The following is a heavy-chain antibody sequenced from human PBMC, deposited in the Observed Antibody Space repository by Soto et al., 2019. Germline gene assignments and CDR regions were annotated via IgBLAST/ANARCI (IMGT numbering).Heavy chain of an antibody. J-gene: IGHJ3*02. CDR2: ISYDGSNE. D-gene: IGHD5-18*01. CDR1: GFTFSSYG. V-gene: IGHV3-30*18. Sequence: QVQLVESGGGVVQPGRSLRLSCEASGFTFSSYGMHWVRQAPGKGLEWVALISYDGSNEDYADSVKGRFTISRDRSKNTVFLQMNSLRAEDTAVYYCAKNSGYSYVHDPFDIWGQGTMVTVSS. CDR3: AKNSGYSYVHDPFDI.